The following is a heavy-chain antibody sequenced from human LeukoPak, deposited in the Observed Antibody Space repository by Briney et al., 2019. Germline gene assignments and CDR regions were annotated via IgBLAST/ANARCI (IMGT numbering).Heavy chain of an antibody. CDR3: ARGRRGYLGDYFDY. J-gene: IGHJ4*02. D-gene: IGHD3-22*01. CDR1: GYTFTRYY. Sequence: ASVKVSCQASGYTFTRYYMHWVRQAPGQGLAWMGIINSSGGSTSYAQKFQGRVTMTRDMSKSTVYMELSSLRSEDTAVYYCARGRRGYLGDYFDYWGQGTLVTVSS. V-gene: IGHV1-46*01. CDR2: INSSGGST.